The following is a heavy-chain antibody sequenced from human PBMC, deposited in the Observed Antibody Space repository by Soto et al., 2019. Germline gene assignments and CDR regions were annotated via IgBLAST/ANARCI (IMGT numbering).Heavy chain of an antibody. J-gene: IGHJ4*02. D-gene: IGHD6-19*01. CDR1: GYTFTSYY. CDR2: INPSGGST. V-gene: IGHV1-46*01. CDR3: AREDGCNYLDY. Sequence: QVQLVQSGAEVKKPGASVKVSCKASGYTFTSYYMHWVRQAPGQGLEWLGIINPSGGSTTYAQKFQGRVTMTRDTSTSTVYMELSSLRSEDTAVYYCAREDGCNYLDYWVQGTLVTVSS.